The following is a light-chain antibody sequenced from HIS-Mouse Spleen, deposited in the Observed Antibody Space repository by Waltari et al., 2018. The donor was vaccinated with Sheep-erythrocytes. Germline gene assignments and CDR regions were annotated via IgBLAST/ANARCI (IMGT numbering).Light chain of an antibody. V-gene: IGLV3-1*01. J-gene: IGLJ2*01. CDR1: KLGDKY. CDR2: PDS. CDR3: QAWDSSTAV. Sequence: SYELTQPPSVSVSPGQTASITCSGDKLGDKYACWYQQKPGQSPVLVIYPDSKRTSGIPERFSGSNSGNTATLTISGTQAMDEADYYCQAWDSSTAVFGGGTKLTVL.